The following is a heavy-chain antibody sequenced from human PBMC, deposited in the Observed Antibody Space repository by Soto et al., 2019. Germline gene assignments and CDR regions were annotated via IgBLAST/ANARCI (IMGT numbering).Heavy chain of an antibody. CDR3: AKDPHVDTAMVTATLYYFDY. J-gene: IGHJ4*02. V-gene: IGHV3-30*18. D-gene: IGHD5-18*01. Sequence: GGSLRLSCAASGFTFSSYGMHWVRQAPGKGLEWVAVISYDGSNKYYADSVKGRFTISRDNSKNTLYLQMNSLRAEDTAVYYCAKDPHVDTAMVTATLYYFDYWGQGTLVTVSS. CDR2: ISYDGSNK. CDR1: GFTFSSYG.